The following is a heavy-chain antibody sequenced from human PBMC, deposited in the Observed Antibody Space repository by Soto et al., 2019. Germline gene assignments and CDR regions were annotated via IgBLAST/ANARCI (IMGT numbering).Heavy chain of an antibody. V-gene: IGHV3-21*01. D-gene: IGHD3-3*02. CDR2: ISSSSSYI. Sequence: GGSLRLSCAASGFTFSSYSMNWVRQAPGKGLEWVSSISSSSSYIYYADSVKGRFTVSRDNAKNSLYLQMNSLRAEDTAAYYCARNPMTPPHTPPGHCWGAYYTDFYPSMLVRAQGTMVTVYS. J-gene: IGHJ6*02. CDR3: ARNPMTPPHTPPGHCWGAYYTDFYPSMLV. CDR1: GFTFSSYS.